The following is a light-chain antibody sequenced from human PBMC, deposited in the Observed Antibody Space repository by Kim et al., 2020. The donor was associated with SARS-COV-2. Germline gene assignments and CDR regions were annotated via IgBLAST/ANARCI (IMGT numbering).Light chain of an antibody. CDR3: SSYTSSSTLVV. CDR2: DVS. Sequence: QSITIACTGTSSDVGGYNYVSWYQQHPGKAPTLMIYDVSHRPSGVSNRGSGSKSGNTASLTISGLQAEDEADYYCSSYTSSSTLVVFGGGTQLTVL. J-gene: IGLJ2*01. CDR1: SSDVGGYNY. V-gene: IGLV2-14*03.